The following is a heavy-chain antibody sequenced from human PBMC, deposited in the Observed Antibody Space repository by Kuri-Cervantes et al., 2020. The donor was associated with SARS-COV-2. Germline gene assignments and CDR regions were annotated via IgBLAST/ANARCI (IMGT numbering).Heavy chain of an antibody. J-gene: IGHJ6*03. CDR2: ISWNSGSI. V-gene: IGHV3-9*01. CDR1: GFTFDDYA. Sequence: SLKISCAASGFTFDDYAMHWVRQAPGKGLEWVSGISWNSGSIGYADSVKGRFTISRDNAKNSLYLQMNSLRAEDTALYYCARVSGHYYYMDVWGKGTTVTVSS. CDR3: ARVSGHYYYMDV.